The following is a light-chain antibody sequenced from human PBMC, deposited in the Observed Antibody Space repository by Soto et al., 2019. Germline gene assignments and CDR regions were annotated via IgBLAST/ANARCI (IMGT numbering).Light chain of an antibody. CDR2: GAS. J-gene: IGKJ1*01. V-gene: IGKV3-15*01. CDR3: QQYDNWPPWT. Sequence: DIELTQSPGTLSLSPGERATLSCRASQSVSNNYLAWYQQQPGQAPRLLIYGASTRATGIPARFSGSGSGTEFTLPISSLQSEDFAVYYCQQYDNWPPWTFGQGTKVDIK. CDR1: QSVSNN.